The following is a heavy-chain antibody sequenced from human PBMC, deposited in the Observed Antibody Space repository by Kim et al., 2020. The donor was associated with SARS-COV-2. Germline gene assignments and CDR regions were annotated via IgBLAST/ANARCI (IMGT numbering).Heavy chain of an antibody. V-gene: IGHV4-34*01. D-gene: IGHD3-10*01. CDR1: GGSFSDYH. J-gene: IGHJ3*01. CDR2: INHIGTT. CDR3: ARAAFTIVRGITINQRVAVDV. Sequence: SETLSLTCAVYGGSFSDYHWSWIRQPPGKGLEWIAEINHIGTTNYNPSLKSRVTISVDTSKNQFSLKLTSVAAADTAIYYCARAAFTIVRGITINQRVAVDVWGQGTLVTASS.